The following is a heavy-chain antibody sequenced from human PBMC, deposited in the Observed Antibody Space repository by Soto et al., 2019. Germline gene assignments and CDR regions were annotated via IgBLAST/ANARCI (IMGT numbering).Heavy chain of an antibody. V-gene: IGHV3-23*01. D-gene: IGHD3-22*01. CDR2: ISGSGSTI. CDR1: GFTFSSYA. J-gene: IGHJ4*02. Sequence: LRLSCAASGFTFSSYAVSWVRQAPGKGPEWISSISGSGSTIYYADSVKGRFTISRDNSKNTLYLQMSSLRAEDTAVYYCAKVFYYYDSSGYYYFDYWGQGTLVTVSS. CDR3: AKVFYYYDSSGYYYFDY.